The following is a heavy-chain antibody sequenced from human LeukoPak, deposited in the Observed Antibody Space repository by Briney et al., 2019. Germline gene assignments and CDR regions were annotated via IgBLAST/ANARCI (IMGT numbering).Heavy chain of an antibody. Sequence: SETLSLTCAVSGYSISSGYYWGWIRQPPGKGLEWIGSIYHSGSTYYNPSLKSRVTISVDTPKNQFSLKLSSVTAADTAVYYCVYAFDIWGQGTMATVSS. CDR1: GYSISSGYY. V-gene: IGHV4-38-2*01. CDR2: IYHSGST. J-gene: IGHJ3*02. CDR3: VYAFDI.